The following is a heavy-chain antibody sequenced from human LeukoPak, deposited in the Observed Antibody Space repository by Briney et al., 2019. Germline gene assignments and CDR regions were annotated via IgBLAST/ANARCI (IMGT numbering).Heavy chain of an antibody. CDR1: GSTFSSSG. J-gene: IGHJ4*02. V-gene: IGHV3-23*01. D-gene: IGHD2-15*01. CDR2: ISSDGGSA. Sequence: PGGSLRLSCAASGSTFSSSGMSWVRQAPGKGLEWVSIISSDGGSAYYADSVKGRFTISRDNFKNTVYLQMTSLRVEDTAVYFCAKVAAVGVVDYWGQGTLVTVSS. CDR3: AKVAAVGVVDY.